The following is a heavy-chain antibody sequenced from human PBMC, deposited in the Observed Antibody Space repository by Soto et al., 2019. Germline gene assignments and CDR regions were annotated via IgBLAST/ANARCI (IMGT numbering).Heavy chain of an antibody. CDR1: GLSITDSEMG. V-gene: IGHV2-26*01. CDR2: IDSSGEK. J-gene: IGHJ5*02. D-gene: IGHD3-16*01. Sequence: QVTLKESRPVLVKPTETLTLRCTVSGLSITDSEMGVSWIRQPPGKALEWLAHIDSSGEKSYRTFLKSRLTISKDTSKSQIVLIMTNMDPADTATYYCARRHLAVAVSPWFDPWGQGILVTVSS. CDR3: ARRHLAVAVSPWFDP.